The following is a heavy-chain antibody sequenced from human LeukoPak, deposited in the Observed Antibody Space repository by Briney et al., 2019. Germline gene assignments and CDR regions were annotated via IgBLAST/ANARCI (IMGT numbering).Heavy chain of an antibody. CDR1: GFTFTRYA. Sequence: GRSLRLSCAFSGFTFTRYAMSWVRQAPGEGLDWGSVISGSGDSTHYADSVNGRFTISRDNSENTLHLQMSSVRVEDTAIYYCTTLSDAIAAAGTRNYWGQGTLVTVSS. V-gene: IGHV3-23*01. D-gene: IGHD6-13*01. CDR2: ISGSGDST. CDR3: TTLSDAIAAAGTRNY. J-gene: IGHJ4*02.